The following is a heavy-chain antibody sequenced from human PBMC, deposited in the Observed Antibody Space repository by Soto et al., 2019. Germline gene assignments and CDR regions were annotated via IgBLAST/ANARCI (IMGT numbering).Heavy chain of an antibody. CDR1: GDSVSTKGAT. CDR2: TYYRSQWNY. V-gene: IGHV6-1*01. Sequence: SLSLTCAISGDSVSTKGATWNWVGLSPSRGLEWLGRTYYRSQWNYDYAISVKSRISINPDTSKNKLSMQTNSVTPEETDVYYCARAPPDLNSGLDYWGQGTVVTVSS. J-gene: IGHJ4*02. D-gene: IGHD1-26*01. CDR3: ARAPPDLNSGLDY.